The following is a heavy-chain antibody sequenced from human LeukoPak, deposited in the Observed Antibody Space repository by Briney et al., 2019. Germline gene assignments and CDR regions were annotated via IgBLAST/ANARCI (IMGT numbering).Heavy chain of an antibody. Sequence: GGSLRLSCAASGFTFSSYEMNWVRQAPGKGLEWASYISSSGSTIYYADSVKGRFTISRDNAKNSLYLQMSSLRAEDTAIYYCARRGYYDYSGYDYWGQGTLVTVSS. CDR2: ISSSGSTI. D-gene: IGHD3-22*01. J-gene: IGHJ4*02. CDR3: ARRGYYDYSGYDY. V-gene: IGHV3-48*03. CDR1: GFTFSSYE.